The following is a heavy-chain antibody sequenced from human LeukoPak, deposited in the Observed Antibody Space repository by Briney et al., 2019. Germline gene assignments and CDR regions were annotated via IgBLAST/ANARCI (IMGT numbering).Heavy chain of an antibody. CDR2: IYSGGST. Sequence: NASETLSLTCTVSGDSISNYYWSWIRQSPGTGLEWIGYIYSGGSTNYNPSLESRVTISIDTSKNQFSLKLRSVSAADTAVYYCARSPLIPSGWLGFDYWGQGTLVTVSS. V-gene: IGHV4-59*01. CDR3: ARSPLIPSGWLGFDY. D-gene: IGHD6-19*01. J-gene: IGHJ4*02. CDR1: GDSISNYY.